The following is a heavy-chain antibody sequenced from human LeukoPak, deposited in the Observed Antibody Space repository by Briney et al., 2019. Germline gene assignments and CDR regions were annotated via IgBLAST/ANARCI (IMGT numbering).Heavy chain of an antibody. CDR1: GFTFSSYA. V-gene: IGHV3-23*01. D-gene: IGHD6-19*01. CDR3: ARRIAGTATGGYFEP. J-gene: IGHJ2*01. CDR2: ISGSGGST. Sequence: QSGGSLRLSCAASGFTFSSYAMSWVRQAPGKGLEWVSAISGSGGSTYYADSVKGRFTISRDNAKSSLYLQMNSLRADDTAVYYCARRIAGTATGGYFEPWGRGTLVSVSS.